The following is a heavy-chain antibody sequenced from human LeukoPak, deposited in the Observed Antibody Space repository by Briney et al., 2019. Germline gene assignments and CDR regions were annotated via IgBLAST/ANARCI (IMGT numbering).Heavy chain of an antibody. Sequence: PSQTLSLTCTVSGGSISRGDYYWSWIRQPPGKGLEWFVYIVVSGSTYYNRTPRRRFPISVETSKNQCYLKLRSATARHSLVSYCARGGYARHIDYWGQGTLVTVSS. V-gene: IGHV4-30-4*08. CDR2: IVVSGST. CDR1: GGSISRGDYY. D-gene: IGHD5-12*01. J-gene: IGHJ4*02. CDR3: ARGGYARHIDY.